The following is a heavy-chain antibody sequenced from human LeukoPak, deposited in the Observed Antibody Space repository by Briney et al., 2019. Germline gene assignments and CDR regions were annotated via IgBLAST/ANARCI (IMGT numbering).Heavy chain of an antibody. CDR1: GGTFSSYA. D-gene: IGHD3-9*01. CDR3: ARGQKYYDILTGYYPFDY. J-gene: IGHJ4*02. CDR2: IIPIFGTA. V-gene: IGHV1-69*13. Sequence: SVKVSCKASGGTFSSYAISWVRQAPGQGLEWMGGIIPIFGTANYAQKFQGRVTITADESTSTAYMELSSLRSEDTAVYYCARGQKYYDILTGYYPFDYWGQGTLVTVSS.